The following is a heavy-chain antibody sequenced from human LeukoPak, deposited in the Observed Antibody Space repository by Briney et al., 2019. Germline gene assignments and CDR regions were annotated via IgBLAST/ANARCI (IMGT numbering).Heavy chain of an antibody. D-gene: IGHD3-16*02. J-gene: IGHJ3*02. CDR1: GGSFSGYY. CDR3: ARGLDYDYVWGSYPNVAFDI. Sequence: SETLSLTCAVYGGSFSGYYWSWIRQPPGKGLEWIGEINHSGSTNYNPSLTSRVTISVDPSKNQFSLKLSSVTAADTAVYYCARGLDYDYVWGSYPNVAFDIWGQGTMVTVSS. CDR2: INHSGST. V-gene: IGHV4-34*01.